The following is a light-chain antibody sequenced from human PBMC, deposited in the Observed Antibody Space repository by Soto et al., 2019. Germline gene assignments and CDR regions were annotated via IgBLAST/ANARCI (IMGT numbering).Light chain of an antibody. CDR1: QSVSSSY. Sequence: EIVLTQSPGTLSLSPGERATLSCRASQSVSSSYLVWHQQKPGQAPRLLIYAASRRATGIPDRFSGTGSGTDFTLTISRLEPEDFAVYYCQQYGSSPYTFGLGTKVDIK. CDR3: QQYGSSPYT. J-gene: IGKJ2*01. CDR2: AAS. V-gene: IGKV3-20*01.